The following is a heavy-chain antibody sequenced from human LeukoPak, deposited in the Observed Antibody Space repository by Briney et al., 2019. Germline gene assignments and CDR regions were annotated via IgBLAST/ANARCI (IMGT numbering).Heavy chain of an antibody. J-gene: IGHJ6*03. Sequence: SETLSLTCTVSGGSISSSSYYWGWIRQPPGKGLEWIGYIYYSGSTNYNPSLKSRVTISVDTSKNQFSLKLSSVTAADTAVYYCARGFLLGIFGPKKQNYYMDVWGKGTTVTVSS. D-gene: IGHD3/OR15-3a*01. V-gene: IGHV4-61*05. CDR2: IYYSGST. CDR1: GGSISSSSYY. CDR3: ARGFLLGIFGPKKQNYYMDV.